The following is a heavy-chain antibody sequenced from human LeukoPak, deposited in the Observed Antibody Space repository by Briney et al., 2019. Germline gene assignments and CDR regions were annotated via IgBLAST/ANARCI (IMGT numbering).Heavy chain of an antibody. D-gene: IGHD6-6*01. Sequence: ASVKVSCKASGYTFQFFGINGVRQAPGQGLEWMGWISAHNGETNYTQNLQGRVTMTTDTYTSTAYMDLRNLRSDDTAVYYCARDFSAGRPFRFDYWGQGTPVIVSS. J-gene: IGHJ4*02. CDR3: ARDFSAGRPFRFDY. CDR2: ISAHNGET. V-gene: IGHV1-18*01. CDR1: GYTFQFFG.